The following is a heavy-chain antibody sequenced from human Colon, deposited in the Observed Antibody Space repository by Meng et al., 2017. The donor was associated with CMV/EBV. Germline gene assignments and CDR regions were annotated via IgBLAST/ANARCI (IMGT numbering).Heavy chain of an antibody. Sequence: GFTFRTYDMHWVRQAPGKGLEWVAFIRYDGSKKYYADSVKGRFTISRDNSESTLSLQMNSLRTEDTAIYYCAKDKDDFWSGSNYFDPWGQGTLVTVSS. V-gene: IGHV3-30*02. J-gene: IGHJ5*02. CDR2: IRYDGSKK. D-gene: IGHD3-3*01. CDR3: AKDKDDFWSGSNYFDP. CDR1: GFTFRTYD.